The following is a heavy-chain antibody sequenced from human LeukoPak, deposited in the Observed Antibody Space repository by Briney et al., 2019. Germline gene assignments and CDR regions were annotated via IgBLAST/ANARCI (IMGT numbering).Heavy chain of an antibody. CDR1: GGSFSGYY. CDR2: INHSGST. D-gene: IGHD2-15*01. Sequence: SETLSLTCAVYGGSFSGYYWSWIRQPPGKGLEWIGEINHSGSTNYNPSLKSRVTISVDTSKNQFSLKLSSVTAADTAVYYCARSALADVWGKGTTVTVSS. J-gene: IGHJ6*04. V-gene: IGHV4-34*01. CDR3: ARSALADV.